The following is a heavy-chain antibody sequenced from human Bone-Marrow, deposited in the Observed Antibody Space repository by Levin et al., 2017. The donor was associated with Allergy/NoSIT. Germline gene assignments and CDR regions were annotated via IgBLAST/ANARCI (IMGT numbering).Heavy chain of an antibody. CDR3: AKATRASCSGINCYYFDY. Sequence: GESLKISCAASGFTFNDFAMSWVRQAPGKRLEWVSTFSGGRDTTYTAESVRGRFTISRDNSKNTVYLQMNNLRAEDTAVYYCAKATRASCSGINCYYFDYWGQGTLVTVSS. CDR2: FSGGRDTT. J-gene: IGHJ4*02. V-gene: IGHV3-23*01. CDR1: GFTFNDFA. D-gene: IGHD2-15*01.